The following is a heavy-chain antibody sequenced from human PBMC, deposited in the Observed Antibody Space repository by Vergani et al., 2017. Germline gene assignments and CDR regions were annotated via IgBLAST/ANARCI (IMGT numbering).Heavy chain of an antibody. CDR2: ISSRGSTI. CDR1: GFTFSSYE. Sequence: EVQLVESGGGLVQPGGSLRLSCAASGFTFSSYEMNWVRQAPGKGLEWVSYISSRGSTIYYADSVKGRFTISRDNAKNSLYLQMNSLRAEDTAVYYCARVPRQWLENYYYYYMDVWGKGTTVTVSS. CDR3: ARVPRQWLENYYYYYMDV. J-gene: IGHJ6*03. V-gene: IGHV3-48*03. D-gene: IGHD6-19*01.